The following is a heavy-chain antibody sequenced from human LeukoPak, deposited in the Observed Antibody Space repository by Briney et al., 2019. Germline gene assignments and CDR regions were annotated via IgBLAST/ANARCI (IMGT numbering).Heavy chain of an antibody. V-gene: IGHV3-30-3*01. CDR2: ISYDGSNK. J-gene: IGHJ6*02. CDR1: GFTFSSYA. CDR3: ARPQITMVRGVITYPYYYGMDV. Sequence: PGGSLRLSCAASGFTFSSYAMHWVRQAPGKGLEWVAVISYDGSNKYYADSVKGRFTISRDNSKNTLYLQMNSLGAEDTAVYYCARPQITMVRGVITYPYYYGMDVWGQGTTVTVSS. D-gene: IGHD3-10*01.